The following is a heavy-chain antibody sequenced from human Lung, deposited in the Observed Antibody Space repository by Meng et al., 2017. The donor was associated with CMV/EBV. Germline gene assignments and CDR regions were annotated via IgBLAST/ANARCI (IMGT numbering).Heavy chain of an antibody. Sequence: ASVXVSXKASGYTFTGYYIHWVRQAPGQGLEWMGWINPNSGGTNYAQKFQGRVTMTRDTSISTTFMELSRLRSDDTAVYYCARDEVIKDDAFDIWGRGTMVTVSS. CDR2: INPNSGGT. D-gene: IGHD3-10*01. V-gene: IGHV1-2*02. CDR3: ARDEVIKDDAFDI. CDR1: GYTFTGYY. J-gene: IGHJ3*02.